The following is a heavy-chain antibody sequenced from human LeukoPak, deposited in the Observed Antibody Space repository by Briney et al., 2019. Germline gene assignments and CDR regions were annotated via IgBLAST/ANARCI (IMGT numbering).Heavy chain of an antibody. CDR2: IYPSGST. CDR1: LGSISSSNL. CDR3: ARVLYSSGPNWFDP. D-gene: IGHD6-19*01. Sequence: SETLSLTCAVSLGSISSSNLWSWVRQPPGKGLEWIGVIYPSGSTTYNPSLKSRVTISVDKSKNQFSLTLSSVTAADTAVYYCARVLYSSGPNWFDPWGQGTLVTVSS. J-gene: IGHJ5*02. V-gene: IGHV4-4*02.